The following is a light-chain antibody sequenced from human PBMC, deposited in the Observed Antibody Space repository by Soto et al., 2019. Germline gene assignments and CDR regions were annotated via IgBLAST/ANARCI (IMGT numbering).Light chain of an antibody. V-gene: IGKV4-1*01. CDR3: QQYYSPPLT. J-gene: IGKJ4*01. Sequence: DIVMTQSPDSLAVSLGERATINCKSSQSILYSSTNKNSLAWFQQKPGQPPKLLIYWASTRESGVPDRFSGSGSGTDFTLTISSLLAEDVAVYYCQQYYSPPLTFGGGTKVEIK. CDR2: WAS. CDR1: QSILYSSTNKNS.